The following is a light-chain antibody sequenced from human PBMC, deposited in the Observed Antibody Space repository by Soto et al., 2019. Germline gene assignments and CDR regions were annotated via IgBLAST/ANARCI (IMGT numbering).Light chain of an antibody. Sequence: DIQMTQSPSTLSASVRDRVTITCRASQSISSWLAWYQQKPGKAPKLLIYKASSLESGVPSRFSGSRSGTEFTLTISSLQPDDFATYYCQQYNSYPYTFGQGTKLEIK. CDR2: KAS. J-gene: IGKJ2*01. CDR3: QQYNSYPYT. CDR1: QSISSW. V-gene: IGKV1-5*03.